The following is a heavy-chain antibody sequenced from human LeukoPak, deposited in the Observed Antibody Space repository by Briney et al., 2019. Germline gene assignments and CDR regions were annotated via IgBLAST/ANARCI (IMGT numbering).Heavy chain of an antibody. J-gene: IGHJ4*02. CDR3: ARENQNWNGGLDY. CDR2: IYYSGST. V-gene: IGHV4-61*01. D-gene: IGHD1-1*01. CDR1: GGSVSSGIYY. Sequence: SETLSLTCTVSGGSVSSGIYYWNWIRQSPGKGLEWIGYIYYSGSTNYNPSLKGRVAISVDTSKKQFSLKLSSVTAADTAVYYCARENQNWNGGLDYWGQGTLVTVSS.